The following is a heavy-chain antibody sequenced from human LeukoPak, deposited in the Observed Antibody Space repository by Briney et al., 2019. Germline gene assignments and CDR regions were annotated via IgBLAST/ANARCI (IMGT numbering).Heavy chain of an antibody. Sequence: GGSLRLSCAASGLIFSDAWMGWVRQAPGKGLEWVANIKQDGSEKYYVDSVKGRFTISRDIAKNTLYLQMNSLRAEDTGVYYCAKDHYWSIDYWGRGTLVTVSS. CDR3: AKDHYWSIDY. CDR2: IKQDGSEK. V-gene: IGHV3-7*01. CDR1: GLIFSDAW. D-gene: IGHD3-3*01. J-gene: IGHJ4*02.